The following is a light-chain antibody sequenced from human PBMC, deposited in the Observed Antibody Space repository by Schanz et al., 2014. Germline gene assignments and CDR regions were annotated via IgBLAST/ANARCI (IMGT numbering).Light chain of an antibody. CDR1: QSVSSSY. J-gene: IGKJ4*01. Sequence: EIVLTQSPGTLSLSPGERATLSCRASQSVSSSYLAWYQQKPGQAPRLLIYGASNRATGIPDRFSGSGSGTDFTLTIGRLEPEDFAVYFCQQRSTWFSFGGGTRVEIK. CDR2: GAS. V-gene: IGKV3D-20*02. CDR3: QQRSTWFS.